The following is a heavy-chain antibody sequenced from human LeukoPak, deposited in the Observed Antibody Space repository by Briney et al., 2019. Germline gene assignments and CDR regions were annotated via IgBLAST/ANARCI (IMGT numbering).Heavy chain of an antibody. D-gene: IGHD2-21*02. CDR3: ARLVVTPTYDY. CDR2: IYPGDSDT. Sequence: GEALKISCQGSGYNFSRHWIGWVRQMPGKGLGWMAIIYPGDSDTRYSPSFQGQVSISADKSINTAYLQWSSLKASDTAMYYCARLVVTPTYDYWGQGSLVTVSS. V-gene: IGHV5-51*01. CDR1: GYNFSRHW. J-gene: IGHJ4*02.